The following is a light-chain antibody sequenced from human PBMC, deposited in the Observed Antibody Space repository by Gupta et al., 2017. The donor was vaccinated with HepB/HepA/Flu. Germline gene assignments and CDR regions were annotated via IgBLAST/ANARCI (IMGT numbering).Light chain of an antibody. CDR1: QTVTSNY. V-gene: IGKV3-20*01. J-gene: IGKJ2*01. Sequence: ENVLTQSPGTLSLSPGEGATLSCRANQTVTSNYLAWYQQTSGQAPRLLISAASTRASGVPDRFSGSGSGTDFTLTISRVKPEDFAVYYCHQYGSLPVTFGQGTKLEVK. CDR3: HQYGSLPVT. CDR2: AAS.